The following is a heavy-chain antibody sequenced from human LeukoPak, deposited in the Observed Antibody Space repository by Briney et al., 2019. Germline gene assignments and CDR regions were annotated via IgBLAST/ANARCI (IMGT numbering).Heavy chain of an antibody. CDR3: AGGLDYGDLTDYFDY. V-gene: IGHV4-34*01. D-gene: IGHD4-17*01. CDR2: INHSGST. J-gene: IGHJ4*02. Sequence: SETLSLTCAVYGGSFSGYYWSWIRQPPGKGLEWIGEINHSGSTNYNPSLKSRVTISVDTSKNQFSLKLSSVTAADTAVYYCAGGLDYGDLTDYFDYWGQGTLVTVSS. CDR1: GGSFSGYY.